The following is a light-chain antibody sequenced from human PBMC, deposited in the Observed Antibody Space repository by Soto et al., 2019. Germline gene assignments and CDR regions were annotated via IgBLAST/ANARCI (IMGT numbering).Light chain of an antibody. CDR3: QHRMNWPWT. V-gene: IGKV3D-20*02. J-gene: IGKJ1*01. Sequence: EIVLTQSPGTLSLSPGERATLSCRASQSVSNNYLAWYQQKPGQAPRLLIYGASNRATGIPDRFSGSGSGTDFTLTISRLEPEDFAVYYCQHRMNWPWTFGQGTKVDIK. CDR2: GAS. CDR1: QSVSNNY.